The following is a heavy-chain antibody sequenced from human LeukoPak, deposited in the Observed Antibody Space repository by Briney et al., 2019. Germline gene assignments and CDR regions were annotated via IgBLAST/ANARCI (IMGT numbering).Heavy chain of an antibody. CDR2: ISSSSHSI. D-gene: IGHD6-19*01. Sequence: GGSLRLSCAASGFAFSNYNMNWVRQAPGKGLEWVSYISSSSHSIYYADSVKGRFTISRDNAKNSLYLQMNSLRAEDTAVYYCARDLVPYSSGWSPNYFDYWGQGTLVTVSS. CDR3: ARDLVPYSSGWSPNYFDY. CDR1: GFAFSNYN. V-gene: IGHV3-48*04. J-gene: IGHJ4*02.